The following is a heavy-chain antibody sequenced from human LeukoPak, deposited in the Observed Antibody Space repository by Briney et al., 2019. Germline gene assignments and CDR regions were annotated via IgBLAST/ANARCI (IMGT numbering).Heavy chain of an antibody. CDR1: GFTFSSYS. J-gene: IGHJ4*02. Sequence: GGSLRLSCAASGFTFSSYSMNWVRQAPGKGLEWVSYISSSSSTIYYADSVKGRFTISRDNAKNSLYLQMNSLRAEDTAVYYCARDSEGFDYWGQGTLVTVSS. D-gene: IGHD1-26*01. CDR2: ISSSSSTI. V-gene: IGHV3-48*01. CDR3: ARDSEGFDY.